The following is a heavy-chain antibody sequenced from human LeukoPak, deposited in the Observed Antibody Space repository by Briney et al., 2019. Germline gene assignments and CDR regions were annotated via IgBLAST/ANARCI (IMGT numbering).Heavy chain of an antibody. CDR1: GFTFSNYG. CDR2: ISGSGGST. CDR3: ARDMVRGVIAIGMDV. D-gene: IGHD3-10*01. V-gene: IGHV3-23*01. Sequence: PGGSLRLSCGASGFTFSNYGMSWVRQAPGKGLEWVSGISGSGGSTYYADSVKGRFTISRDNSKNTLYLQMNSLRAEDTAVYYCARDMVRGVIAIGMDVWGQGTTVTVSS. J-gene: IGHJ6*02.